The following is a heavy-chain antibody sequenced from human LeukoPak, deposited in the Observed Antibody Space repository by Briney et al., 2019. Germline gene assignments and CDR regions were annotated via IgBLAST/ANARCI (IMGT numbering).Heavy chain of an antibody. CDR3: AREEPDSSSYLKNYYYYMDV. V-gene: IGHV1-69*06. CDR1: GGTFSSYA. CDR2: IIPIFGTA. D-gene: IGHD6-13*01. Sequence: SVKVSCKASGGTFSSYAISWVRQAPGQGLEWMGGIIPIFGTANHAQKFQGRVTITADKSTSTAYMELSSLRSEDTAVYYCAREEPDSSSYLKNYYYYMDVWGKGTTVTVSS. J-gene: IGHJ6*03.